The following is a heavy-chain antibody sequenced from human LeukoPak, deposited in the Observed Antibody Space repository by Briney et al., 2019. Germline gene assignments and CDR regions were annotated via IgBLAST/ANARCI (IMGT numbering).Heavy chain of an antibody. V-gene: IGHV4-39*01. CDR3: ARHRTAINRYGPYDAFDI. CDR2: IYYSGRT. D-gene: IGHD5-18*01. Sequence: SETLSLTCIVSGVSISSGDYYWGWIRQPPGKGLEWIGSIYYSGRTYYNTPLKGRVTISEDTSMNQFSLKLSFVTAADSAVYYCARHRTAINRYGPYDAFDIWGRGTMVTVSS. CDR1: GVSISSGDYY. J-gene: IGHJ3*02.